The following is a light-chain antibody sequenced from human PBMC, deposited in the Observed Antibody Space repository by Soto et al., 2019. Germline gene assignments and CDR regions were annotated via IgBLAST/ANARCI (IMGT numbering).Light chain of an antibody. J-gene: IGKJ5*01. Sequence: LKNSPAALSLTPGERATLSCRTSLSVSVYLDWYQQKPGRAHRLLISDASNRATGIPARFSGSGSGTDFTLTISSLEPEDFAVCYCRQRPSWPPITFAQGRLLEIK. CDR1: LSVSVY. V-gene: IGKV3-11*01. CDR2: DAS. CDR3: RQRPSWPPIT.